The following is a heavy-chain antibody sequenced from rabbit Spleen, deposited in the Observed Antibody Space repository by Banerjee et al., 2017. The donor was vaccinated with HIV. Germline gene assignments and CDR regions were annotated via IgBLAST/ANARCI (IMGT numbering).Heavy chain of an antibody. CDR2: IDVNSRST. CDR3: ARETSSGWGVVSYYFNL. D-gene: IGHD4-1*01. Sequence: QSLEESGGDLVKPGASLTLTCTASGFSFSSSYYMCWVRQAPGRGLEWIACIDVNSRSTHYASWAKGRFTISKISSTTVTLQMTSLTAADTATYFCARETSSGWGVVSYYFNLWGQGTLVTVS. CDR1: GFSFSSSYY. J-gene: IGHJ4*01. V-gene: IGHV1S40*01.